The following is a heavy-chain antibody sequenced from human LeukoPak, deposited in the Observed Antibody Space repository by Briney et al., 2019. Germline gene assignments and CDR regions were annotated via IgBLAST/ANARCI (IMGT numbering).Heavy chain of an antibody. V-gene: IGHV4-34*01. CDR2: INHSGST. D-gene: IGHD3-3*01. J-gene: IGHJ4*02. CDR1: GGSFSGYY. Sequence: PSETLSLTCAVYGGSFSGYYWSWIRQPPGKGLEWIGEINHSGSTNYNPSLKSRVTISVDTSKNQFSLKLSSVTAADTAVYYCARGRGLRFLEWLFPLSFDYWGQGTLVTVSS. CDR3: ARGRGLRFLEWLFPLSFDY.